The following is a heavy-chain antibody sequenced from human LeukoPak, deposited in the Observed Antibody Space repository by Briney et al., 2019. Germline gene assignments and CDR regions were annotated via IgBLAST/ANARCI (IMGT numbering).Heavy chain of an antibody. Sequence: PSETLSLTCTVSGGSISSSSYYWGWIRQPPGKGLEWIGNIYYSGSTYYNPSLKSRVTISVDTSKNQFSLKLTSVTAADTAVYYCARHALGYCGGGRCPIPYYYYMDVWGKGTTVTVSS. V-gene: IGHV4-39*01. J-gene: IGHJ6*03. CDR3: ARHALGYCGGGRCPIPYYYYMDV. CDR1: GGSISSSSYY. CDR2: IYYSGST. D-gene: IGHD2-15*01.